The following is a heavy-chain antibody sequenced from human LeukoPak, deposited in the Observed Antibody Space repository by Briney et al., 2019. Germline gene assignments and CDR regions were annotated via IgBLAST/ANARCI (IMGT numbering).Heavy chain of an antibody. CDR2: TYYSGST. CDR1: GGSISSYY. J-gene: IGHJ3*02. CDR3: AGYQLLLDAFDI. Sequence: SETLSLTCTVSGGSISSYYWSWIRQPPGKGLEWIGYTYYSGSTNYNPSLKSRVTISVDTSKNQFSLKLSSVTAADAAVYYCAGYQLLLDAFDIWGQGTMVTVSS. V-gene: IGHV4-59*01. D-gene: IGHD2-2*01.